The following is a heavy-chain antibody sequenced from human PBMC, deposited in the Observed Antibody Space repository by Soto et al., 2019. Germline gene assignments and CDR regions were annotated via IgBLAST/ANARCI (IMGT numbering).Heavy chain of an antibody. Sequence: EVQLLESGGRLVQPGRSLRLSCVGTGLNFDDFAMHWVRQAPGKGLEWVSGITWNSRVLAYADSVKGRFTISRDNARNSLYLQMDSLRDEDTALYYCAKGRYDFWSPYYFDSWGQGTLVTVSS. D-gene: IGHD3-3*01. CDR2: ITWNSRVL. CDR3: AKGRYDFWSPYYFDS. CDR1: GLNFDDFA. V-gene: IGHV3-9*01. J-gene: IGHJ4*02.